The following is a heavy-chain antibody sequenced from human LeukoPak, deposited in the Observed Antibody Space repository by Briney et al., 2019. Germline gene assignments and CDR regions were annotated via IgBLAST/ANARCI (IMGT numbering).Heavy chain of an antibody. V-gene: IGHV4-4*02. Sequence: SETLSLTCAVSGASISSNIWWSWVRQPPGKGLEWIGEINHSGSTNYNPSLKSRVTISVDTSKNQFSLKLSSVTAADTAVYYCARRSYGDYGGYWGQGTLVTVSS. CDR1: GASISSNIW. CDR2: INHSGST. CDR3: ARRSYGDYGGY. D-gene: IGHD4-17*01. J-gene: IGHJ4*02.